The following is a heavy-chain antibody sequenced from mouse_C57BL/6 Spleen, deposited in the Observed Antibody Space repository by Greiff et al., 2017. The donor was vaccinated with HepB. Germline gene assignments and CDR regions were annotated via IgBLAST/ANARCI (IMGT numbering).Heavy chain of an antibody. V-gene: IGHV5-17*01. CDR1: GFTFSDYG. J-gene: IGHJ1*03. D-gene: IGHD1-1*01. CDR2: ISSGSSTI. Sequence: EVKLQESGGGLVKPGGSLKLSCAASGFTFSDYGMHWVRQAPEKGLEWVAYISSGSSTIYYADTVKGRFTISRDNAKNTLFLQMTSLRSEDTAMYYCARPHYYGSSHYWYFDVWGTGTTVTVSS. CDR3: ARPHYYGSSHYWYFDV.